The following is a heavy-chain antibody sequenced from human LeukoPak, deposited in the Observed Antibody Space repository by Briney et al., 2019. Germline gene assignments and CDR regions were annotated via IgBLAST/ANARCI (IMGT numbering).Heavy chain of an antibody. CDR2: ISYDGSNK. Sequence: GGSLRLSCAASGFTFSSYGMHWVRQAPGKGLEWVAVISYDGSNKYYADSVKGRFTISRDNSKNTLYLQMNSLRAEDTAVYYCAKAPGGLWFGELGWGQGTLVTVSS. D-gene: IGHD3-10*01. J-gene: IGHJ4*02. CDR3: AKAPGGLWFGELG. V-gene: IGHV3-30*18. CDR1: GFTFSSYG.